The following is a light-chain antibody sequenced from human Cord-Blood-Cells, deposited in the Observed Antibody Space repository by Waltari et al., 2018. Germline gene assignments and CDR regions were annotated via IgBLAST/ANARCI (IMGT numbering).Light chain of an antibody. CDR3: RQSYSTPWT. Sequence: DIQMTQSQSSLSASVGDRVTINCRASQSIRSYLNWYQQEPGKAAKLLIYAASSLQSRVPSRFSGSGSGTDFTLTISSLQPEDFATYYCRQSYSTPWTFGQGTKVEIK. CDR1: QSIRSY. V-gene: IGKV1-39*01. J-gene: IGKJ1*01. CDR2: AAS.